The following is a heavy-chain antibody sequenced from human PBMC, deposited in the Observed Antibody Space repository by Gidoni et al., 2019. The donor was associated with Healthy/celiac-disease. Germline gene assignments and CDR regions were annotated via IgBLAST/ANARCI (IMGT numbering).Heavy chain of an antibody. CDR2: IKSKTDCGTT. D-gene: IGHD1-26*01. CDR1: GFTFSNAW. CDR3: TTDFQSGSYSFVDY. J-gene: IGHJ4*02. V-gene: IGHV3-15*01. Sequence: EVQLVESGGGLVKPGGSLRLSCAASGFTFSNAWMSWVRQAPGKGLEWGCRIKSKTDCGTTDYAAPVKGRFTISRDDSKNTLYLQMNSLKTEDTAVYYCTTDFQSGSYSFVDYWGQGTLVTVSS.